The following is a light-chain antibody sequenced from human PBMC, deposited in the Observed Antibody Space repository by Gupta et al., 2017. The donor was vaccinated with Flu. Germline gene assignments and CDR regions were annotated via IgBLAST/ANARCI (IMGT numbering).Light chain of an antibody. CDR1: ENVENF. J-gene: IGKJ3*01. CDR2: DTS. CDR3: QQRNDFPFT. V-gene: IGKV3-11*02. Sequence: EIVLTQSPATLSLSPGERATLSCRASENVENFLGWYQQKPGQPPRLLIYDTSNRATGIPPRFSGSGSGRDFTLTISSLEPEDFAVYYCQQRNDFPFTFGPGTKVDMK.